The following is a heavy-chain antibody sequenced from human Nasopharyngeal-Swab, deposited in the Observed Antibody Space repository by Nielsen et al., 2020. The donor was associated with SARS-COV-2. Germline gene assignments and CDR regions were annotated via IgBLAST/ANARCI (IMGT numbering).Heavy chain of an antibody. J-gene: IGHJ6*02. D-gene: IGHD6-13*01. CDR1: GFTFSSYW. CDR3: ARDGRGAHSSSWYIDYYYGMDV. V-gene: IGHV3-7*01. Sequence: GESLKISCAASGFTFSSYWMSWVRQAPGKGLEWVANIKQDGSEKYYVDSVKGRFTISRDNAKNSLYLQMNSLRAEDTAVYYCARDGRGAHSSSWYIDYYYGMDVWGQGTTVTVS. CDR2: IKQDGSEK.